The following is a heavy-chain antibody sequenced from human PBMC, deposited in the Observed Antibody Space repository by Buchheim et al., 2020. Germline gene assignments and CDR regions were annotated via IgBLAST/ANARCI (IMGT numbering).Heavy chain of an antibody. J-gene: IGHJ4*02. CDR3: ARLRRGLYYYGSGSYSSVFDY. V-gene: IGHV4-34*01. D-gene: IGHD3-10*01. Sequence: QVQLQQWGAGLLKPSETLSLTCAVYGGSFSGYYWSWIRQPPGKGLEWIGEINHSGSTNYNPSLKSRVTISVDTSKNKFSLKLSSVTAADTAVYYCARLRRGLYYYGSGSYSSVFDYWGQGTL. CDR1: GGSFSGYY. CDR2: INHSGST.